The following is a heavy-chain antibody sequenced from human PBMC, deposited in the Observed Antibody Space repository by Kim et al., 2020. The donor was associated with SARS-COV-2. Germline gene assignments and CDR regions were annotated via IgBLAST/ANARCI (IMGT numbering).Heavy chain of an antibody. D-gene: IGHD3-10*01. J-gene: IGHJ4*02. CDR2: TRNKANSYTT. V-gene: IGHV3-72*01. CDR1: GFTFSDHY. Sequence: GGSLRLSCAASGFTFSDHYMDWVRQAPGKGLEWVGRTRNKANSYTTEYAASVKGRFTISRDDSKNSLYLQMNSLKTEDTAVYYCARVSRTMVRGVFDYWGQGTLVTVSS. CDR3: ARVSRTMVRGVFDY.